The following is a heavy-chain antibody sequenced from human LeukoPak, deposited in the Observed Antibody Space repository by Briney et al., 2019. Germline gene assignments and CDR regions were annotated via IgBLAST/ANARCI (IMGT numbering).Heavy chain of an antibody. V-gene: IGHV4-59*01. CDR3: ARERYSSGWMWGFDY. CDR2: IYYSGST. D-gene: IGHD6-19*01. J-gene: IGHJ4*02. CDR1: GGSISSYY. Sequence: SETLSLACTVSGGSISSYYWSWIRQPPGKGLEWIGYIYYSGSTNYNPSLKSRVTISVDTSKNQFSLKLSSVTAADTAVYYCARERYSSGWMWGFDYWGQGTLVTVSS.